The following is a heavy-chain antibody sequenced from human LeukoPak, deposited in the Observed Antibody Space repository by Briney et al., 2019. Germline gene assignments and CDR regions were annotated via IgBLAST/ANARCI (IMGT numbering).Heavy chain of an antibody. CDR2: ISYDGSNK. D-gene: IGHD5-18*01. CDR3: AKDAAGYGYDY. Sequence: PGRSLRLSCAASGFTFSSYGMHWVRQAPGKGLEWVAVISYDGSNKYYADSVKGRFTISRDNSKNTLYLQMNSLRAEDTTVYYCAKDAAGYGYDYWGQGTLVTVSS. V-gene: IGHV3-30*18. J-gene: IGHJ4*02. CDR1: GFTFSSYG.